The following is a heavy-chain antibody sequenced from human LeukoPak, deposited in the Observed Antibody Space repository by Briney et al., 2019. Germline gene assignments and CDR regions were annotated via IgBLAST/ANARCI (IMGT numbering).Heavy chain of an antibody. Sequence: GGSLRLSCAASGFIFSNYSMNWVRQAPGKGLEWVSSISSSSSHIYYADSVEGRFTISRDNAKNSLYLQMNSLRAEDTAVYYCARDGADFVVGDYYYYMDVWGKGTTVTVSS. CDR3: ARDGADFVVGDYYYYMDV. CDR1: GFIFSNYS. D-gene: IGHD2-21*01. CDR2: ISSSSSHI. J-gene: IGHJ6*03. V-gene: IGHV3-21*01.